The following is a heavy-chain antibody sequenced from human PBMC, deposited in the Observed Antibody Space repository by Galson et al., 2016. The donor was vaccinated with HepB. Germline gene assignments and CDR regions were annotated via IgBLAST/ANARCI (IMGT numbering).Heavy chain of an antibody. V-gene: IGHV2-5*02. J-gene: IGHJ6*03. CDR1: GFSLSTTGVG. CDR3: VHVGYCTGDGCLPSYYYFMNV. D-gene: IGHD2-8*02. Sequence: PALVKPTQTLTLTCTFSGFSLSTTGVGVGWIRQPPGKGLEWLALIYWDFDKRYSPSLKNRLTITKDASKDQVVLTMSNMDPVDTATYYWVHVGYCTGDGCLPSYYYFMNVWGKGTTVTVSS. CDR2: IYWDFDK.